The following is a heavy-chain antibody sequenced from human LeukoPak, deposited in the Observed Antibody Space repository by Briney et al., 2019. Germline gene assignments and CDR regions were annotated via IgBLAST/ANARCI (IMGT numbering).Heavy chain of an antibody. Sequence: SETLSLTCSVSGGSITTYYWSWIRQPPGKGLEWIGYIYYSGRTRYKSSLKRRVTMSVDTSKNQFSLRLSSVTAADTAVYYCARAPVVDDILAGYYSFYGLDVWGQGATVTVSS. CDR3: ARAPVVDDILAGYYSFYGLDV. CDR1: GGSITTYY. J-gene: IGHJ6*02. D-gene: IGHD3-9*01. V-gene: IGHV4-59*01. CDR2: IYYSGRT.